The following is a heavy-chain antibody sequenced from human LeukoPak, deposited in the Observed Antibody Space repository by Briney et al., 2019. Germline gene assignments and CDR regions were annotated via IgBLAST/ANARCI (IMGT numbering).Heavy chain of an antibody. J-gene: IGHJ3*02. D-gene: IGHD3-22*01. CDR1: GFTFSSYA. CDR3: ARDHYDSSGYSDAFDI. CDR2: ISYDGSNK. Sequence: GRSLRLSCAASGFTFSSYAMHWVRQAPGKGLEWVAVISYDGSNKYYADSVKGRFTISRDNSKNTLYLQMNSLRAEDTAVYYCARDHYDSSGYSDAFDIWGQGTMVTVSS. V-gene: IGHV3-30-3*01.